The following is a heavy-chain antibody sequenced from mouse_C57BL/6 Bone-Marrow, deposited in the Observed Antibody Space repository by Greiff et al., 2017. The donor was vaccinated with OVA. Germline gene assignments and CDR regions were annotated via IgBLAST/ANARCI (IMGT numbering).Heavy chain of an antibody. CDR3: ARWPSYGSSYY. J-gene: IGHJ2*01. Sequence: QVHVKQSGAELARPGASVKLSCKASGYTFTSYGISWVKQRTGQGLEWIGEIYPRSGNTYYNEKFKGKATLTADKSSSTAYMELRSLTSEDSAVYFCARWPSYGSSYYWGQGTTLTVSS. CDR2: IYPRSGNT. CDR1: GYTFTSYG. D-gene: IGHD1-1*01. V-gene: IGHV1-81*01.